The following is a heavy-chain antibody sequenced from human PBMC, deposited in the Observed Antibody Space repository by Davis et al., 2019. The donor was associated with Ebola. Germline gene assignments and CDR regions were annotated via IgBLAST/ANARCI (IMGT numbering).Heavy chain of an antibody. D-gene: IGHD2-15*01. J-gene: IGHJ4*02. CDR2: ISAYNGNT. Sequence: ASVKVSCKASGYTFTSYGISWVRQAPGQGLEWMGCISAYNGNTNYAPKLQGRVTMTTDTSTSTAYMEVRSLRSDETAVYYCARYLVVAATPDYWGQGTLVTVSS. CDR1: GYTFTSYG. V-gene: IGHV1-18*01. CDR3: ARYLVVAATPDY.